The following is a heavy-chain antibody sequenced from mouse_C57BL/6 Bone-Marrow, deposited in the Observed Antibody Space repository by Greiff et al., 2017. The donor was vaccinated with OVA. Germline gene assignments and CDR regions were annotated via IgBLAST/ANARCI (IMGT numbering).Heavy chain of an antibody. CDR1: GFTFSDYY. Sequence: EVKLVESGGGLVQPGGSLKLSCAASGFTFSDYYMYWVRQTPEKRLEWVAYISNGGGSTYYPATVMGRCTISRNNDKKTLYLQKSRQKSENAALYCCARRRSKGGFDYWGKGTTLTVSS. CDR2: ISNGGGST. CDR3: ARRRSKGGFDY. J-gene: IGHJ2*01. V-gene: IGHV5-12*01.